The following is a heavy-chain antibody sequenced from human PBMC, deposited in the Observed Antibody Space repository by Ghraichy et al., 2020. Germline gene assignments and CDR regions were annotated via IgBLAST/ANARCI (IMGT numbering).Heavy chain of an antibody. V-gene: IGHV3-9*01. CDR1: GFTFDDYA. J-gene: IGHJ4*02. D-gene: IGHD3-10*01. CDR2: ISWNRGSI. Sequence: SLNISCAASGFTFDDYAMHWVRQAPGKGLEWVSGISWNRGSINYADSVKGRFTISRDNAKNSLYLQMNSLRAEDTALYYCAKDRIFGTACYHFDNWGQGTLVTVSS. CDR3: AKDRIFGTACYHFDN.